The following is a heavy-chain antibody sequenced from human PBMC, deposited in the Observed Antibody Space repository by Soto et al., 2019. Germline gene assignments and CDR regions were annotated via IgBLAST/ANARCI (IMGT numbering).Heavy chain of an antibody. J-gene: IGHJ3*02. Sequence: QVQLVQSGDEVKKPGASVKVSCKASGYTFTSFGISWVRQAPGQGLERMGWLSAYNGNTKSAQKLRGRVTMTTDTSTSTAYMELRSLRSDDTAVYYCARNPGSGWQQPGNGFDIWGQGTVVTVSS. CDR1: GYTFTSFG. CDR3: ARNPGSGWQQPGNGFDI. CDR2: LSAYNGNT. D-gene: IGHD1-1*01. V-gene: IGHV1-18*04.